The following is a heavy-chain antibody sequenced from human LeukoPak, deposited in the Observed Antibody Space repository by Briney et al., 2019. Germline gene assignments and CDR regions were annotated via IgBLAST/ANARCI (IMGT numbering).Heavy chain of an antibody. Sequence: PGGSLRLSCAASGFTFSINDMSWVRQAPGRGLEWVSASSVSGGATYYADSVKGRFTISRDNSKNTLYLQMNTLRAVATAVYYCAKGGWLENWVQGTLVTVSS. CDR1: GFTFSIND. CDR3: AKGGWLEN. V-gene: IGHV3-23*01. CDR2: SSVSGGAT. J-gene: IGHJ4*02. D-gene: IGHD6-19*01.